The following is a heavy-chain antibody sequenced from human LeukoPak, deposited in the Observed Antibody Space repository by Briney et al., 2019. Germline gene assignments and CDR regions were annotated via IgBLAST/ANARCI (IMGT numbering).Heavy chain of an antibody. Sequence: PSETLSLTCTVSGGSISSYSWSWIRQPAGKGLEWIGRIYTSGSTNYNPSLKSRVTMSVDTSKNQFSLKLSSVTAADTAVYYCARIRSGIAVAGTRHNWFDPWGQGTLVTVSS. V-gene: IGHV4-4*07. J-gene: IGHJ5*02. D-gene: IGHD6-19*01. CDR3: ARIRSGIAVAGTRHNWFDP. CDR1: GGSISSYS. CDR2: IYTSGST.